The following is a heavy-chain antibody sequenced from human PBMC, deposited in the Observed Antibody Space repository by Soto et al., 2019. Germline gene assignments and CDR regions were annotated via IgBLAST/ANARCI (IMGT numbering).Heavy chain of an antibody. CDR3: ARDLSGRADV. D-gene: IGHD3-10*01. CDR2: LNEDGSFT. CDR1: EFTFSSYW. Sequence: LSLSCVASEFTFSSYWMHWVRQVPGKGLVWVSRLNEDGSFTTYADSVKGRFTISRDNAKKTLYLQMNSLRAEDTAVYYCARDLSGRADVWGQGTTVTVSS. J-gene: IGHJ6*02. V-gene: IGHV3-74*01.